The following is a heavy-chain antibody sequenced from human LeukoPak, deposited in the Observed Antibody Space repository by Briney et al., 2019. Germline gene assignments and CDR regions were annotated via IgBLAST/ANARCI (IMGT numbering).Heavy chain of an antibody. CDR2: IIWNGGST. V-gene: IGHV3-20*04. CDR1: GFTFDDYG. D-gene: IGHD2-2*01. Sequence: GGSLRLSCAASGFTFDDYGMGWVRQAPGKGLEWVSGIIWNGGSTGYADSVKGRFTISRDNAKNSLYLQMNSLRAEDTALYYCARGYCSSPTCRPFDHWGQGTLVTVSS. CDR3: ARGYCSSPTCRPFDH. J-gene: IGHJ4*02.